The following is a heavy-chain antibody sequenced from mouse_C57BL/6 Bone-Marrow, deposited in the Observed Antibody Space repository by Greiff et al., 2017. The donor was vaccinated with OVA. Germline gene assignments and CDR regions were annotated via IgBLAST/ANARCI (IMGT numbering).Heavy chain of an antibody. V-gene: IGHV14-4*01. D-gene: IGHD2-3*01. CDR2: LDPENGDT. J-gene: IGHJ2*01. CDR3: TTDGYYWDPSYFDY. CDR1: GFNIKDDY. Sequence: VQLQQSGAELVRPGASVKLSCTASGFNIKDDYMHWVKQRPEQGLEWIGWLDPENGDTEYASKFQGQATITADTSSNPASLQLSSLTSEDTAVYYCTTDGYYWDPSYFDYWGQGTTLTVSS.